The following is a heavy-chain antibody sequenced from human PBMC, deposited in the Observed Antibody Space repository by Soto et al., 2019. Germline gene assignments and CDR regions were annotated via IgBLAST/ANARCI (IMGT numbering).Heavy chain of an antibody. CDR3: ARQKTTMYYDYVWGSHPGYFDY. D-gene: IGHD3-16*01. J-gene: IGHJ4*02. Sequence: SETLSLTCAVSGGSISSSNWWSWVRQPPGKGLEWIGEIYHSGSTNYNPSLKSRATISVDTSKNQFSLKLSSVTAADTAVYYCARQKTTMYYDYVWGSHPGYFDYWGQGTLVTVLL. CDR1: GGSISSSNW. V-gene: IGHV4-4*02. CDR2: IYHSGST.